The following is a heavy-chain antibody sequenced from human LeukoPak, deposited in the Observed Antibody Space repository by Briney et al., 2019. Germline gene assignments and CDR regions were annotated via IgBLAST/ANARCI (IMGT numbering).Heavy chain of an antibody. CDR3: ARGSDLVGAYDY. CDR1: GFTVSSNY. Sequence: GGSLRLSCAASGFTVSSNYVSWVRQAPGKGLEWVSVIYTGGSTYYADSVEGRFTISRDNSKNTLYLLMNSLRAEDTAVYYCARGSDLVGAYDYWGQGTLVTVSS. CDR2: IYTGGST. V-gene: IGHV3-53*01. D-gene: IGHD1-26*01. J-gene: IGHJ4*02.